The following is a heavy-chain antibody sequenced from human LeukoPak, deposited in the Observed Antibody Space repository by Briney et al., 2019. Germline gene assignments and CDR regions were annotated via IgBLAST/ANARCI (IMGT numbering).Heavy chain of an antibody. V-gene: IGHV5-51*01. CDR1: GYSFTSYW. CDR3: ARRKMAQVVPAAMDAFDI. J-gene: IGHJ3*02. Sequence: GESLQISCKGSGYSFTSYWIGWVRQMPGKGLEWMGIIYPGDSDTRYSPSFQGRVTISADKSISTAYLQWSSLKASDTAMYYCARRKMAQVVPAAMDAFDIWGQGTMVTVSS. CDR2: IYPGDSDT. D-gene: IGHD2-2*01.